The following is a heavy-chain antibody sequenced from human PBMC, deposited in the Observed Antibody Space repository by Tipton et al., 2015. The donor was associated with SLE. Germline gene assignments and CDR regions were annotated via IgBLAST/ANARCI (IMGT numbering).Heavy chain of an antibody. CDR3: ARPSRPVTTDAFDI. J-gene: IGHJ3*02. V-gene: IGHV5-51*03. CDR1: GYSFTNSW. Sequence: QLVQSGAEVKKSGEALQISCKTSGYSFTNSWIVWFRHMPGKGLECMGMIDPSDSDTRYSPSFKGQVTISADKSTTTAYLQWNSLKTSDTAMYYCARPSRPVTTDAFDIWGQGTLVSVSS. D-gene: IGHD4-17*01. CDR2: IDPSDSDT.